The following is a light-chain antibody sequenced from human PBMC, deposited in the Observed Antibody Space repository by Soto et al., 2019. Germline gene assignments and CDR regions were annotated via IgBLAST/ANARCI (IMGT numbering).Light chain of an antibody. Sequence: SVLTQPASVSGSPGQSITISCTGTSSDVGGYDYVSWYQQHPGKAPKVLIYEVTNRPSGISNRFSGSKSGNTASLTISGLQVEDEADYYCSSYSNSRTPDVFGTGTKVTVL. V-gene: IGLV2-14*01. CDR2: EVT. CDR1: SSDVGGYDY. J-gene: IGLJ1*01. CDR3: SSYSNSRTPDV.